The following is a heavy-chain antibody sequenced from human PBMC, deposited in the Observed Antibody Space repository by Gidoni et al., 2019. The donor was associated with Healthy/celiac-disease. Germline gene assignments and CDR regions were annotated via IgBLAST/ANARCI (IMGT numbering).Heavy chain of an antibody. CDR3: ARDTAAAGSIYYFDY. CDR1: GFTFSSYS. D-gene: IGHD6-13*01. CDR2: ISSSSSYI. V-gene: IGHV3-21*01. J-gene: IGHJ4*02. Sequence: EVQLVESGGGLVKPGGSLRLSCAASGFTFSSYSMNWVRQAPGKGLEWVSSISSSSSYIYYADSVKGRFTISRDNAKNSLYLQMNSLRAEDTAVYYCARDTAAAGSIYYFDYWGQGTLVTVSS.